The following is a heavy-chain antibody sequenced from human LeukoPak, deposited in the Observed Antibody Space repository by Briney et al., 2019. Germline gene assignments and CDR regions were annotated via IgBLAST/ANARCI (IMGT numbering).Heavy chain of an antibody. D-gene: IGHD3-10*01. CDR3: AREYGSEDGAFDI. V-gene: IGHV1-46*01. J-gene: IGHJ3*02. CDR2: INPSGGST. CDR1: GYTFTSYY. Sequence: ASVTVSCKASGYTFTSYYMHWVRQAPGQGLEWMGIINPSGGSTNYAQKFQGRVTMTRDTSTSTVYMELSSLRSEDTAVYYCAREYGSEDGAFDIWGQGTMVTVSS.